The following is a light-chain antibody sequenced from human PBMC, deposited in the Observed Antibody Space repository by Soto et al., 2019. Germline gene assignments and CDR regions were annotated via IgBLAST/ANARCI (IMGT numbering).Light chain of an antibody. CDR3: AAWDDSLNGHI. J-gene: IGLJ1*01. CDR2: SSN. Sequence: QSVLTQPHSASGTPGQRVTISCSGSSSNTGSNSVHWFQQVPGTAPKPLIYSSNQRPSGVPERFSGSKSGTSASLAISGLQSEDEADYYCAAWDDSLNGHIFGTGTKVTVL. V-gene: IGLV1-44*01. CDR1: SSNTGSNS.